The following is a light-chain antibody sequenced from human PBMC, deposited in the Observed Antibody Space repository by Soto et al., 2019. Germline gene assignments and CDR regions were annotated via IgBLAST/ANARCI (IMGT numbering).Light chain of an antibody. J-gene: IGKJ1*01. Sequence: IQLTHSPSTLSASVLDSVTITCRASQNVSTSLAWYQHKPGEAPKLLMFDVSNLESGVPSRFSGSGSGTEFKLRTSSLHSDDFAKYYRQQYDYSRKFGQGTXVEIK. V-gene: IGKV1-5*01. CDR3: QQYDYSRK. CDR2: DVS. CDR1: QNVSTS.